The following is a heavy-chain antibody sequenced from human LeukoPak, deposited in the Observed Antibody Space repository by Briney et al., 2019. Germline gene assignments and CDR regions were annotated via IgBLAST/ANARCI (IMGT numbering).Heavy chain of an antibody. Sequence: SQTLSLTCAVPGGSISSGGYSWSWIRQPPGKGLEWIGYIYHSGSTYYNPSLKSRVTISVDRSKNQFSLKLSSVTAADTAVYYCARADSSSYYFGYWGQGTLVTVSS. D-gene: IGHD6-6*01. J-gene: IGHJ4*02. CDR1: GGSISSGGYS. V-gene: IGHV4-30-2*01. CDR2: IYHSGST. CDR3: ARADSSSYYFGY.